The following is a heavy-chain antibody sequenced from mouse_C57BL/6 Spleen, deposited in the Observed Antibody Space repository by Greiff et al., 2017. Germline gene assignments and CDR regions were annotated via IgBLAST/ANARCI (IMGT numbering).Heavy chain of an antibody. CDR3: ARDDLLRYAMDY. CDR1: GYSFTSYY. CDR2: IYPGSGNT. V-gene: IGHV1-66*01. D-gene: IGHD1-1*01. Sequence: QVQLKESGPELVKPGASVKISCKASGYSFTSYYIHWVKQRPGQGLEWIGWIYPGSGNTKYNEKFKGKATLTADTSSSTAYMQLSSLTSEDSAVYYCARDDLLRYAMDYWGQGTSVTVSS. J-gene: IGHJ4*01.